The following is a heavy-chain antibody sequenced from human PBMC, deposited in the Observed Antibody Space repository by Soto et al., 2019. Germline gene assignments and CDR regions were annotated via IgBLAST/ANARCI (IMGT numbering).Heavy chain of an antibody. CDR1: GYTFTSYG. D-gene: IGHD3-9*01. Sequence: ASVKVSCKACGYTFTSYGISWVRQAPGQGLEWMGWISAYNGNTNYAQKLQGRVTMTTDTSTSTAYMELRSLRSDDTAVYYCARSPSPDILTGYAHWYFDLWGRGTLVTVSS. CDR3: ARSPSPDILTGYAHWYFDL. CDR2: ISAYNGNT. V-gene: IGHV1-18*01. J-gene: IGHJ2*01.